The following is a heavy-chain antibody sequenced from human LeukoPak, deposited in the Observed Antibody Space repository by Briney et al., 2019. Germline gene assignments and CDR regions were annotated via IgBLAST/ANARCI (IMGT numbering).Heavy chain of an antibody. J-gene: IGHJ6*02. CDR1: GYTFTGYY. CDR3: ARNLGHSYDDPRVGYYGMDV. CDR2: INPNSGGT. D-gene: IGHD5-18*01. V-gene: IGHV1-2*06. Sequence: ASVKVSCKHSGYTFTGYYMYWVRQTPGQGVEWMGRINPNSGGTNYAQKLQGKVTIPRDTSISTAYKELSRLKSDDIAVYYCARNLGHSYDDPRVGYYGMDVWGQGTTVTVSS.